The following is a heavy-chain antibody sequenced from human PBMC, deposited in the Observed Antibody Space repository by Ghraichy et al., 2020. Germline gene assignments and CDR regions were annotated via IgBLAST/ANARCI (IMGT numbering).Heavy chain of an antibody. CDR1: GFTFSSYW. Sequence: GESLNISCAASGFTFSSYWMHWVRQAPGKGLVWVSRINGDGTTTHYADSVKGRFTISRDNAKNMLYLQMNSLRAEDTAIYYCVRAFDYWGQGTLVTVSS. J-gene: IGHJ4*02. V-gene: IGHV3-74*01. CDR2: INGDGTTT. CDR3: VRAFDY.